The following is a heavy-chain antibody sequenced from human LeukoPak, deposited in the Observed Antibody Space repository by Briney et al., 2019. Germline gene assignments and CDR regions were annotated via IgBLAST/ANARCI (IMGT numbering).Heavy chain of an antibody. CDR3: AREELYYYMDV. CDR2: IY. Sequence: PSETLSLTCSVSGGSISSGDYYWSWIRQPPGKGLEWIGYIYYNPTLKSRITISVDTSKNQFSLKLSSVTAADTAVYYCAREELYYYMDVWGKGTTVTVSS. V-gene: IGHV4-30-4*08. J-gene: IGHJ6*03. D-gene: IGHD1-26*01. CDR1: GGSISSGDYY.